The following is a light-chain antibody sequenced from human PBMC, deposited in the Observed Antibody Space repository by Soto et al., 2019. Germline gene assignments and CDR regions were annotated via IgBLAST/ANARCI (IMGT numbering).Light chain of an antibody. CDR1: NNDVGRNHY. CDR2: EVD. Sequence: QSALTQPPSASGSPGQSVIISCTGTNNDVGRNHYVSWYQFLPGQVPKVIIYEVDKRPSGVPGCFSGSRSGNTASLTVSGLHSEDEGDYYCCSYSGSANLLFGGGTKLTVL. J-gene: IGLJ2*01. CDR3: CSYSGSANLL. V-gene: IGLV2-8*01.